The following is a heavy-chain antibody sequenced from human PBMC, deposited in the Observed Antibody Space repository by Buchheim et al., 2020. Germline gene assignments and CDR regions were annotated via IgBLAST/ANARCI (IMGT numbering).Heavy chain of an antibody. CDR3: ARETTNCGGDCYDY. Sequence: EVQLLESGGGLVQPGQSLRLSCVASGFTFSNYEFNWVRQAPGKGLEWISYITESGSAIFYADSVKGRFTVYRANAKNSLYLQMNNLRAEDTALYYCARETTNCGGDCYDYWGQGTL. D-gene: IGHD2-21*01. CDR2: ITESGSAI. V-gene: IGHV3-48*03. CDR1: GFTFSNYE. J-gene: IGHJ4*02.